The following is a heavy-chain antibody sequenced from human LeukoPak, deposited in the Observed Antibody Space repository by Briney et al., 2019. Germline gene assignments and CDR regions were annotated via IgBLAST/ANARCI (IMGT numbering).Heavy chain of an antibody. Sequence: QPGGSLRLSCSGSGFTFMNYVMAWVRQAPGKVLEWVSSIRLGGGLTHSADPVKGRFIISRDMNTLFLQMNNLRPEDTAMYYCARKITMVRGPLIKGYFDLWGRGTLVSVSS. CDR2: IRLGGGLT. CDR3: ARKITMVRGPLIKGYFDL. D-gene: IGHD3-10*01. J-gene: IGHJ2*01. CDR1: GFTFMNYV. V-gene: IGHV3-23*01.